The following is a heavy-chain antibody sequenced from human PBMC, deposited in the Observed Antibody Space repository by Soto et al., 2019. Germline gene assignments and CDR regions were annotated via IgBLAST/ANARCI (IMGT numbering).Heavy chain of an antibody. CDR3: ARSQGSSASLEIYYYYYYGMDV. Sequence: QVQLVQSGAEVKKPGSSVKVSCKASGGTFSSYAISWVRQAPGQGLEWMGGIIPISGTANYAQKFQGRVTITADESSSTVYMELSSLTSEDTAVYYCARSQGSSASLEIYYYYYYGMDVWGQGTKVTVSS. CDR2: IIPISGTA. CDR1: GGTFSSYA. V-gene: IGHV1-69*01. J-gene: IGHJ6*02. D-gene: IGHD2-2*01.